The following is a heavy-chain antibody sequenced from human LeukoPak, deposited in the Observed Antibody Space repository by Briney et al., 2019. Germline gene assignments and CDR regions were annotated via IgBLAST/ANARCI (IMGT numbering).Heavy chain of an antibody. CDR1: GYTFTSYD. J-gene: IGHJ4*02. CDR3: ARVAGSIDY. Sequence: ASVKVSCKASGYTFTSYDINWVRQATGQGLEWMGWTNPNSGYTGYAQKFQGRVTITRNTSIRTVYMGLSSLRSEDTAVYYCARVAGSIDYWGQGTLVTVSS. V-gene: IGHV1-8*03. CDR2: TNPNSGYT. D-gene: IGHD6-19*01.